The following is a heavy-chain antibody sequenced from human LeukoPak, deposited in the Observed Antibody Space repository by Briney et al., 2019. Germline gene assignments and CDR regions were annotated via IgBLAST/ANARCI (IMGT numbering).Heavy chain of an antibody. V-gene: IGHV1-2*02. D-gene: IGHD3-22*01. CDR2: INPNSGGT. Sequence: ASVKVSCKASGYTFTGYYMHWVRQAPGQGLEWMGWINPNSGGTNYAQKFQGRVTMTRDTSISTAYMELSRLRFDDTAVYYCAREQHYYDSSGYFSGWGQGTLVTVSS. CDR3: AREQHYYDSSGYFSG. J-gene: IGHJ4*02. CDR1: GYTFTGYY.